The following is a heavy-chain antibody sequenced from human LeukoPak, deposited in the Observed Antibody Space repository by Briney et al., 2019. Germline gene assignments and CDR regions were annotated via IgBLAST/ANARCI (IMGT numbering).Heavy chain of an antibody. D-gene: IGHD3-3*01. Sequence: PSQTLSLTCTVSGGSISSGDYYWSWIRQPPGKGLEWIGYIYYSGSTYYNPSLKSRVTISVDTSKNQFSLKLSSVTAADTAVYYCARDGLRFPGLDQYGMDVWGQGTTVTVSS. CDR3: ARDGLRFPGLDQYGMDV. V-gene: IGHV4-30-4*01. CDR2: IYYSGST. CDR1: GGSISSGDYY. J-gene: IGHJ6*02.